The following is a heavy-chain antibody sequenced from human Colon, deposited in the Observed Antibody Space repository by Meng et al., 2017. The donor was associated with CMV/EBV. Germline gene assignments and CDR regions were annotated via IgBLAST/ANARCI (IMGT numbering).Heavy chain of an antibody. V-gene: IGHV4-59*01. CDR3: ALRGLAAGTLQQ. CDR1: ADSMSSNC. D-gene: IGHD6-13*01. J-gene: IGHJ1*01. CDR2: LCYNGVT. Sequence: QVQLQESGPGLLKPSETLSLTCAVSADSMSSNCWSWIRQPPGKGLEWIGYLCYNGVTNYNPSLKSRITISGDTSKNQFSLQVTSVTAADTAMYYCALRGLAAGTLQQWGQGTLVTVYS.